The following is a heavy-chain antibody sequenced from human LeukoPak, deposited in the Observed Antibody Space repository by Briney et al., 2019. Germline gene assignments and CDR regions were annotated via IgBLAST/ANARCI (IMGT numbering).Heavy chain of an antibody. J-gene: IGHJ3*02. D-gene: IGHD6-6*01. CDR1: GFTFDDYA. V-gene: IGHV3-9*01. Sequence: GRSLRLSCAASGFTFDDYAMHWVRQAPGEGLEWVSGISWNSGSIGYADSVKGRFTISRDNAKNSLYLQMNSLRAEDTALYYCAKDLYSSSTAFDIWGQGTMVTVSS. CDR2: ISWNSGSI. CDR3: AKDLYSSSTAFDI.